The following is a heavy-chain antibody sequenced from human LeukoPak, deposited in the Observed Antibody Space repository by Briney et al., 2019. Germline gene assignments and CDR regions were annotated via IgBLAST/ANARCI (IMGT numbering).Heavy chain of an antibody. CDR1: GFTFSSYW. V-gene: IGHV3-74*01. D-gene: IGHD3-10*01. CDR2: INSDGSST. Sequence: GGSLRLSCAASGFTFSSYWMHWVRQAPGKGLVWVSRINSDGSSTSYADSVGGRFTISRDNAKNTLYLQMNSLRAEDAAVYYCARGYYYGSGSYTPFDYWGQGTLVTVSS. CDR3: ARGYYYGSGSYTPFDY. J-gene: IGHJ4*02.